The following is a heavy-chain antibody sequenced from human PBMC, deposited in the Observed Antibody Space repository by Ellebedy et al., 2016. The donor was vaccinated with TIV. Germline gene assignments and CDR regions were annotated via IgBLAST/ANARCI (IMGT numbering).Heavy chain of an antibody. CDR2: INPSGGST. CDR1: GYTFTSYY. Sequence: ASVKVSXXASGYTFTSYYMHWVRQAPGQGLEWMGIINPSGGSTSYAQKFQGRVTMTRDTSTSTVYMELSSLRSEDTAVYYCARDPPLAYCGGDCYPFDYWGQGTLVTVSS. V-gene: IGHV1-46*01. J-gene: IGHJ4*02. D-gene: IGHD2-21*02. CDR3: ARDPPLAYCGGDCYPFDY.